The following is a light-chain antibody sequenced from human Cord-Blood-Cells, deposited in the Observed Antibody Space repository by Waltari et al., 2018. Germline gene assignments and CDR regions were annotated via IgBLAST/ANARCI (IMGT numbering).Light chain of an antibody. Sequence: SYVLTQPPSVSVAPGKTARITCGGNNIGSKSVHWYQQKPGQAPVLVIYYDSDRPSGIPELFSGSNSGNTATLTIGRVEAGDEADYYCQVWDSSSDHWVFGGGTKLTVL. V-gene: IGLV3-21*04. CDR3: QVWDSSSDHWV. CDR2: YDS. CDR1: NIGSKS. J-gene: IGLJ3*02.